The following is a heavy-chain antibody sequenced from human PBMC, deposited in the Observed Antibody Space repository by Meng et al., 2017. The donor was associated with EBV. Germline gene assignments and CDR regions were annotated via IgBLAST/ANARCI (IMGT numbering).Heavy chain of an antibody. V-gene: IGHV4-61*01. D-gene: IGHD6-6*01. CDR2: IYAGGTT. CDR1: GASVSGGTFH. J-gene: IGHJ4*02. Sequence: QVQLQESGPGLVKPSETLSLTCTVSGASVSGGTFHWSWIRQPPGKELEWIGYIYAGGTTIYNPSLKSRVTIFLDTSRNQFSLGLRSVTTADTAVYYCAKSSSSTPGVVDSWGQGTLVTVAS. CDR3: AKSSSSTPGVVDS.